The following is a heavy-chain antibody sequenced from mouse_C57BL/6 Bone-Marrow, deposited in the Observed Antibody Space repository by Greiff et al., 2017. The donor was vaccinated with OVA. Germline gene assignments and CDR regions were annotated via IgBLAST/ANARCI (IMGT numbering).Heavy chain of an antibody. V-gene: IGHV5-4*01. D-gene: IGHD2-4*01. CDR2: ISDGGSYT. CDR1: GFTFSSYA. Sequence: VQVVESGGGLVKPGGSLKLSCAASGFTFSSYAMSWVRQTPEKRLEWVATISDGGSYTYYPDNVKGRFTISRDNAKNNLYLQMSHLKSEDTAMYYCARALDSWFAYWGQGTLVTVSA. J-gene: IGHJ3*01. CDR3: ARALDSWFAY.